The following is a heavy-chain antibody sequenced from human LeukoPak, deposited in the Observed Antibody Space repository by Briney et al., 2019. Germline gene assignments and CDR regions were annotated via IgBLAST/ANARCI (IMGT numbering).Heavy chain of an antibody. CDR1: GFSFSTYW. CDR3: ARAKIYYYDRGGAFDI. J-gene: IGHJ3*02. Sequence: GGSLRLSCAASGFSFSTYWMSWVRQAPGKGLEWVANIKQDGSEKFYVDSVKGRFTISRDNAKNSLYLQMNSLRAEDTAVYYCARAKIYYYDRGGAFDIWGQGTMVTVSS. V-gene: IGHV3-7*01. D-gene: IGHD3-22*01. CDR2: IKQDGSEK.